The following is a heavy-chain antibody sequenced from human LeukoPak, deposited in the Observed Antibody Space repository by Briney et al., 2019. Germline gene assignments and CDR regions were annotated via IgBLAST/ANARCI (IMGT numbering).Heavy chain of an antibody. CDR1: GFTFNNYA. D-gene: IGHD1-26*01. Sequence: GGSLRLSCAAAGFTFNNYAMGWVRQAPGKGLEWVSSISDNGDSTYYADSVKGRFTISRDNSKNTLYLQMNSLGAEDTAIFYCGKENIGSHGYYSDYWGQGTLVTVSS. J-gene: IGHJ4*02. CDR2: ISDNGDST. V-gene: IGHV3-23*01. CDR3: GKENIGSHGYYSDY.